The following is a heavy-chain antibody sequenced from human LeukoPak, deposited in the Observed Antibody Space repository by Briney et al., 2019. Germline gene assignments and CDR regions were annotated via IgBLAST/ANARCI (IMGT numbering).Heavy chain of an antibody. D-gene: IGHD3-22*01. CDR3: AKGDTYYYDSSGSSFDY. CDR2: ISGGGNNT. J-gene: IGHJ4*02. CDR1: GFIFSSSA. V-gene: IGHV3-23*01. Sequence: GGSLRLSCASSGFIFSSSAMTWVRQAPGKGLEWVSGISGGGNNTYYGDSVKGRFTISRDNSKNTLYLQMNSLRAEDTAVYYCAKGDTYYYDSSGSSFDYWGQGTLVTVSS.